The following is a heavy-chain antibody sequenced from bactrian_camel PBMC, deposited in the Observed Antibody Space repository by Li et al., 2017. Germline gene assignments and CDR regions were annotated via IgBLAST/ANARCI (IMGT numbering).Heavy chain of an antibody. V-gene: IGHV3-3*01. CDR3: AADTWLCGHWYY. D-gene: IGHD1*01. J-gene: IGHJ4*01. CDR1: GYTYSGNC. CDR2: IWCGSGST. Sequence: HVQLVESGGGSVQAGGSLRLSCTASGYTYSGNCVGWFRQAPGKEREGVAHIWCGSGSTYTADSVKGRFTISKDNAKNTLYLQMNSLKPEDTAMYYCAADTWLCGHWYYWGQGTQVTVS.